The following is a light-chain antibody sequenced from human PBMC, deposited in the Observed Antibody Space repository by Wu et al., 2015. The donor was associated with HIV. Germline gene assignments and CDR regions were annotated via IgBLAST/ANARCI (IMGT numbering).Light chain of an antibody. CDR1: QSINSY. V-gene: IGKV1-39*01. J-gene: IGKJ2*01. Sequence: IQMTQSPSSLSASVGDRVTITCRASQSINSYLNWYQQKPGTAPKLLIYAASSLQTGVPSRFSGSRSGTDFTLTISSLQPEDFATYYCQQSYSSPRTFGQGTKLVIE. CDR3: QQSYSSPRT. CDR2: AAS.